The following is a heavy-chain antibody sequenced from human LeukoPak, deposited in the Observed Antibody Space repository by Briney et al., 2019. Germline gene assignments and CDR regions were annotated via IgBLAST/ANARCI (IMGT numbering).Heavy chain of an antibody. CDR3: ARDDYDFWSGYGYYYMDV. V-gene: IGHV3-64*01. Sequence: GGSLRLSCAASGFTFSSYAMHWVRQAPGKGLEYVSAISSNGGSTYYANSVKGRFTISRDNAKNSLYLQMNSLRAEDTAVYYCARDDYDFWSGYGYYYMDVWGKGTTVTVSS. J-gene: IGHJ6*03. CDR1: GFTFSSYA. D-gene: IGHD3-3*01. CDR2: ISSNGGST.